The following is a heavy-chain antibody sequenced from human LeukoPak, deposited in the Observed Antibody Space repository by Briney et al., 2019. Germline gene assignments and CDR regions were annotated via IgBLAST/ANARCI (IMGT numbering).Heavy chain of an antibody. CDR3: ATHSATGYVFDYFDF. CDR2: IKSDDT. D-gene: IGHD5-12*01. Sequence: GASMKVSCKASGYTFTSYYMHWVRQAPGQGLEWMGRIKSDDTTYAPKFQGRVAMIKDTSISTAYMELSSLRSDDTAVYYCATHSATGYVFDYFDFWGQGTQVIVSS. J-gene: IGHJ4*02. CDR1: GYTFTSYY. V-gene: IGHV1-2*02.